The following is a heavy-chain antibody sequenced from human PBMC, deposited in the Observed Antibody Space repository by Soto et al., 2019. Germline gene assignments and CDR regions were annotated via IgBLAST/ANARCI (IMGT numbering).Heavy chain of an antibody. CDR2: IYHSGST. D-gene: IGHD5-18*01. V-gene: IGHV4-31*03. J-gene: IGHJ4*02. CDR1: GGSISSGGYY. Sequence: NPSETLSLTCSVSGGSISSGGYYWSWIRQHPVKGLEWIGYIYHSGSTYYNPSLRSRVTISVDTSKNQFSLKLSSVTAADTAVYYCARAGYSFPPQFYFESWGQGTQVTVSS. CDR3: ARAGYSFPPQFYFES.